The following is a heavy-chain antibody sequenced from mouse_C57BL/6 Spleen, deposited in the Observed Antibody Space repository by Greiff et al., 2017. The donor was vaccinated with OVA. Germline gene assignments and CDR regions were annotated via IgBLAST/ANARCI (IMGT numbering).Heavy chain of an antibody. J-gene: IGHJ2*01. V-gene: IGHV1-82*01. Sequence: VKLVESGPELVKPGASVKISCKASGYAFSSSWMNWVKQRPGKGLEWIGRIYPGDGDTNYNGKFKGKATLTADKSSSTAYMQLSSLTSEDSAVYFCARDDGYFYFDCWGQGTTLTVSS. D-gene: IGHD2-3*01. CDR2: IYPGDGDT. CDR1: GYAFSSSW. CDR3: ARDDGYFYFDC.